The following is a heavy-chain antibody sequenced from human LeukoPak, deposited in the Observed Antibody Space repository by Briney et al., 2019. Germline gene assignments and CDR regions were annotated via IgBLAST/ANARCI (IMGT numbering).Heavy chain of an antibody. D-gene: IGHD3-10*01. CDR3: ATAGGSGSYPIYYFDY. CDR2: ISSSATKT. Sequence: GGSLRLSCAASGFTFSSYSMNWVRQAPGRGLEWVSSISSSATKTYYADSVMGRITISRDNAKNSLSLQMNSLRAEDTAVYYCATAGGSGSYPIYYFDYWGQGTLVTVSS. J-gene: IGHJ4*02. V-gene: IGHV3-21*01. CDR1: GFTFSSYS.